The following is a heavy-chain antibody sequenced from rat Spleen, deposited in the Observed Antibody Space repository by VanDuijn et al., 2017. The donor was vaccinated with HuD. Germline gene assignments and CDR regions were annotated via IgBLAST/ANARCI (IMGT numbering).Heavy chain of an antibody. CDR3: TRDNYDGSYYSYVMDA. V-gene: IGHV2-63*01. CDR1: GFSLTSYS. D-gene: IGHD1-12*02. J-gene: IGHJ4*01. CDR2: MWYDGDT. Sequence: QVQLKESGPGLVQPSETLSLTCTVSGFSLTSYSVSWVRQPSGKGPEWMGRMWYDGDTAYNSALKSRLSISRDTSKNQVFLKMNSLQTDDTGTYYCTRDNYDGSYYSYVMDAWGQGASVTVSS.